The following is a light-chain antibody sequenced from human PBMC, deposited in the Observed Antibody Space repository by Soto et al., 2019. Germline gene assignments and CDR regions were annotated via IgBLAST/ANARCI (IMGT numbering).Light chain of an antibody. CDR3: QQYGYLPIT. CDR2: DAS. CDR1: QSVSSY. J-gene: IGKJ5*01. Sequence: EIVLTQSPATLSLSPGERATLSCRASQSVSSYLAWYQQKPGQAPRLLIYDASNTATGIPARFSGSGSGTDFTLTIDGLEPEDFAVYYCQQYGYLPITFGEGTRLEIK. V-gene: IGKV3-11*01.